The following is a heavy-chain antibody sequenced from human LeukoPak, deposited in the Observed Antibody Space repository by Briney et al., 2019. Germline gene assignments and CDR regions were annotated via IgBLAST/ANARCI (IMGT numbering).Heavy chain of an antibody. J-gene: IGHJ5*02. Sequence: ASVTVSCKASEYTFTDYYMHWVRQAPGQGLEWMGWINPNSGGTNYAQKFQGRVTMTRDTSISTAYMELSSLRSDDTAVYYCARDLAPYCANGVCYTKGWFDPWGQGTLVTVSS. CDR2: INPNSGGT. CDR1: EYTFTDYY. V-gene: IGHV1-2*02. D-gene: IGHD2-8*01. CDR3: ARDLAPYCANGVCYTKGWFDP.